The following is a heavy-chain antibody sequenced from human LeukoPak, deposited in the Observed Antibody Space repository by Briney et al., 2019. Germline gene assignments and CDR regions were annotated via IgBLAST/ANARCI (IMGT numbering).Heavy chain of an antibody. CDR1: GFTFSSYG. Sequence: PGGSLRLSCAASGFTFSSYGMHWVRQAPGKGLEWVAVISYDGSNKYYADSVKGRFTISRDNSKNTLYLQMNSLRAEDTAVYYCARGKEYYDFWSGYYGYFDYWGQGTLVTVSS. J-gene: IGHJ4*02. V-gene: IGHV3-30*03. CDR2: ISYDGSNK. D-gene: IGHD3-3*01. CDR3: ARGKEYYDFWSGYYGYFDY.